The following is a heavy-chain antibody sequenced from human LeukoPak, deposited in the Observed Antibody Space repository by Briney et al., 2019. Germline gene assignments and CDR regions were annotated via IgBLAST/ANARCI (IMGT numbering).Heavy chain of an antibody. CDR3: AGAPPYGSDWSKGVFDY. D-gene: IGHD6-19*01. J-gene: IGHJ4*02. V-gene: IGHV4-4*02. Sequence: PSETLSLTCVVSGDSISGSNWWSWVRQPPGKGLEWIGEIYHRGSTNYNPSLKNRVTISVDKSKNQFSLKLSSVTAADTAVYYCAGAPPYGSDWSKGVFDYWGQGTLVTVSS. CDR1: GDSISGSNW. CDR2: IYHRGST.